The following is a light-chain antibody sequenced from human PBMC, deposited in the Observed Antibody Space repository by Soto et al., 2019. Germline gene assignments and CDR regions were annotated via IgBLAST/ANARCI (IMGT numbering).Light chain of an antibody. V-gene: IGLV2-14*01. Sequence: QSALTQPASVSGSPGQSLTISCTGTSSDVGGYNYVSWYQQHPGKAPKLMIYDVSDRPSGVSNRFSGSKSGNTASLTISGLQAEDEADYYCSSYTSSSNFVVFGGGTQLTVL. CDR1: SSDVGGYNY. CDR2: DVS. CDR3: SSYTSSSNFVV. J-gene: IGLJ2*01.